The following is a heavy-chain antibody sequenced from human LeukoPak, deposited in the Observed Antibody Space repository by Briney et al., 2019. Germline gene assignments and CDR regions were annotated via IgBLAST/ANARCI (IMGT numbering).Heavy chain of an antibody. CDR1: GFSFSTFW. D-gene: IGHD3-16*01. V-gene: IGHV3-7*01. CDR3: TKGGHLDY. CDR2: MNGDGSEK. J-gene: IGHJ4*02. Sequence: PGGSLRLSCAASGFSFSTFWMAWVRQALGKGLEWVADMNGDGSEKHYLDSVRGRFTISRDNAKNSLYLQMNSLRVEDTATYYCTKGGHLDYWGQGTLVTVSS.